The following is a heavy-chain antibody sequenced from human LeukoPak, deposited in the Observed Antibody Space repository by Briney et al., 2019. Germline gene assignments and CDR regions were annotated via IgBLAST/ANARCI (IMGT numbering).Heavy chain of an antibody. J-gene: IGHJ4*02. D-gene: IGHD3-22*01. CDR3: AIMHGYYDGSGYWVQ. V-gene: IGHV3-23*01. Sequence: GGFLRLSCAASGFTFGSYAMSWVRQAPGKGLEWVSFISPSGDRTSNADSVEGRFTISRDNPRNTLYLQMNSLRDEDTAVYYCAIMHGYYDGSGYWVQWGQETLVTVSS. CDR1: GFTFGSYA. CDR2: ISPSGDRT.